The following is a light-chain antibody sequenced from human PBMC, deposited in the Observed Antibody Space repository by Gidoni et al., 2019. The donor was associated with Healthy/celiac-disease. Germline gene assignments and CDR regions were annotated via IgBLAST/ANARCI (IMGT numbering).Light chain of an antibody. CDR1: QSVSSSY. Sequence: ELVLTQSPDPMSLSPGERAALSCRASQSVSSSYLAWYQQKPGQAPRLLIYGASSRATGIPDRFSGGGSGTDFTLTISRLEPEDFAVYYCQQYGSSPQTFGQGTKLEIK. CDR2: GAS. J-gene: IGKJ2*01. CDR3: QQYGSSPQT. V-gene: IGKV3-20*01.